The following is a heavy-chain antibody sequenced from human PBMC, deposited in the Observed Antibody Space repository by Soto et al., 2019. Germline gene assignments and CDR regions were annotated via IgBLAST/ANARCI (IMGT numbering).Heavy chain of an antibody. Sequence: EVQLLESGGGLVQPGGSLRLSCAASGFTFSSYAMSWVRQAPGKGLEWVSAISGSGGSTYYADSVKGRFTISRDNSKNTLYLQMNSLRAEDTAVYYCAKDTIFGVVIIGAFDIWGQGTMVTVSS. V-gene: IGHV3-23*01. CDR3: AKDTIFGVVIIGAFDI. D-gene: IGHD3-3*01. CDR1: GFTFSSYA. CDR2: ISGSGGST. J-gene: IGHJ3*02.